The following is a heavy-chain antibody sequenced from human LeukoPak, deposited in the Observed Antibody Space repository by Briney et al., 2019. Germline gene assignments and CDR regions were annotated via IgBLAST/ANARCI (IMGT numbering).Heavy chain of an antibody. CDR3: ARVLAVPAAFYFYYGLDV. Sequence: PGGSLRLSCGASGFSFSSYWMSWVRQAPGKGLEWVANIKQDGSEKYYVDSVKGRFTISRDNAKNSLYLQMNSLRAEDTAVYFCARVLAVPAAFYFYYGLDVWGQGTTVTVSS. CDR1: GFSFSSYW. V-gene: IGHV3-7*04. J-gene: IGHJ6*02. D-gene: IGHD2-2*01. CDR2: IKQDGSEK.